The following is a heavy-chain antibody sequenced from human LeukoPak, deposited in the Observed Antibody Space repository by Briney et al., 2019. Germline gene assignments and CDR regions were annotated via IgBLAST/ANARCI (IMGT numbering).Heavy chain of an antibody. V-gene: IGHV4-4*07. J-gene: IGHJ6*03. CDR2: IYTSGST. Sequence: SETLSLTCTVSSGSISSYYWSWIRQPAGKGLEWIGRIYTSGSTNYDPSLKSRVTMSVDTSKNQFSLKLSSVTAADTAVYYCASGLVNYYMDVWGQGTTVTVSS. CDR1: SGSISSYY. CDR3: ASGLVNYYMDV.